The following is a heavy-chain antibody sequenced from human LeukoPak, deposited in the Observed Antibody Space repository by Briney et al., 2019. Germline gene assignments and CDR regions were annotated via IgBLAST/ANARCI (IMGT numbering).Heavy chain of an antibody. CDR3: ARPTIAAAGNFEY. J-gene: IGHJ4*02. V-gene: IGHV3-11*03. CDR2: ISSFSNFR. CDR1: GFTFSSYA. Sequence: GGSLRLSCAASGFTFSSYAMSWIRQAPGKGLEWVSHISSFSNFRSYADSVKGRFTISRDNAKNSLYLQVNSLRAEDTAVYYCARPTIAAAGNFEYWGQGTLVTVSS. D-gene: IGHD6-13*01.